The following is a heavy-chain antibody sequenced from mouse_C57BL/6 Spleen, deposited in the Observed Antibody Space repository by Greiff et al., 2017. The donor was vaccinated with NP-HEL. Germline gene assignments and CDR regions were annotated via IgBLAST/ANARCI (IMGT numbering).Heavy chain of an antibody. J-gene: IGHJ3*01. V-gene: IGHV1-82*01. Sequence: VQLQQSGPELVKPGASVKISCQASGYAFSSSWMNWVKQRPGKGLEWIGRIYPGDGDTNYNGKFKGKATLTADKSSSTAYMQLSSLTSEDSAVYCCARDYGSSRVAYWGQGTLVTVSA. CDR2: IYPGDGDT. CDR1: GYAFSSSW. D-gene: IGHD1-1*01. CDR3: ARDYGSSRVAY.